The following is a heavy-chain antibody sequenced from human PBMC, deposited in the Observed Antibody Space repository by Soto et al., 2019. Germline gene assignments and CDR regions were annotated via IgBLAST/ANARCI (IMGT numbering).Heavy chain of an antibody. CDR2: IYYSGST. D-gene: IGHD3-3*01. CDR3: RGAHPRFLVNY. V-gene: IGHV4-59*01. CDR1: GGSISSYY. Sequence: SETLSLTCTVSGGSISSYYWSWIRQPPGKGLEWIGYIYYSGSTNYNPSLKSRVTISVDTSKNQFSLKLSSVNAADTAVYYSRGAHPRFLVNYWGQGTLAPVSS. J-gene: IGHJ4*02.